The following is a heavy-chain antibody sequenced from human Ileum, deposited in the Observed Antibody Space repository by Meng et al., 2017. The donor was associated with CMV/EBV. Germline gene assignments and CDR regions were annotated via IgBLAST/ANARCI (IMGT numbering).Heavy chain of an antibody. D-gene: IGHD3-16*01. V-gene: IGHV3-30*04. CDR1: GFTFSSHA. CDR3: AKDGGGFNSSPFDY. CDR2: SSYDGNSQ. J-gene: IGHJ4*02. Sequence: GGSLRLSCAASGFTFSSHAMHWVRQAPGKGLEWVAVSSYDGNSQYYTDSVKGRFTISRDNSDNTLYLKMNSLRADDAAHYYCAKDGGGFNSSPFDYWGQGTLVTVSS.